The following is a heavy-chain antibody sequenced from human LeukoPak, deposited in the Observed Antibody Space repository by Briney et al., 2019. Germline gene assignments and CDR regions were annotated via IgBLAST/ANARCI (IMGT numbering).Heavy chain of an antibody. CDR1: GFTFSDYT. D-gene: IGHD1-20*01. J-gene: IGHJ6*04. CDR3: AREGGRITGTPSDV. CDR2: ISIGSSVI. Sequence: GGSLRLSCAASGFTFSDYTMNWVRQAPGRGLEWLASISIGSSVIYYADSVKGRFSISRDNAKNSLYLQMNSLRAEDTAVYYCAREGGRITGTPSDVWGKGTTVTVSS. V-gene: IGHV3-21*01.